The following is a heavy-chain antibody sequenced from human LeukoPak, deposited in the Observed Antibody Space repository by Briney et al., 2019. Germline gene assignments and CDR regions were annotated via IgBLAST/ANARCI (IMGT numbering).Heavy chain of an antibody. CDR2: ISSSSSYI. CDR3: ARDYYGSGNMDV. CDR1: GFTFSSYS. J-gene: IGHJ6*03. V-gene: IGHV3-21*01. Sequence: PGGSLRLSCAASGFTFSSYSMNWVRQAPGKGLEWVSSISSSSSYIYYADSVKGRLTISRDNAKNSLYLQMNSLRAEDTAVYYCARDYYGSGNMDVWGKGTTVTVSS. D-gene: IGHD3-10*01.